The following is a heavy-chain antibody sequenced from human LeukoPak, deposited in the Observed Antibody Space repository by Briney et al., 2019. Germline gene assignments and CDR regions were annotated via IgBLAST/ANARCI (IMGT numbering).Heavy chain of an antibody. D-gene: IGHD6-6*01. J-gene: IGHJ4*02. CDR2: ISSDGSST. CDR1: GFTFRNHW. V-gene: IGHV3-74*03. CDR3: ARDQRVTGRPDIDY. Sequence: GGSPRLSCAASGFTFRNHWMHWVRQTPGKGLGWVSRISSDGSSTTYADSVKGRFTISRDNAKNTLYLQMNNLRAEDTAMYYCARDQRVTGRPDIDYWGQGTLVIVSS.